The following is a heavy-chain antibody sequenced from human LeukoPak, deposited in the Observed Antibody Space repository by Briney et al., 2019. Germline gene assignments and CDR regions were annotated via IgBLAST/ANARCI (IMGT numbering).Heavy chain of an antibody. CDR2: IKQDGSEK. CDR1: GFTFSSHW. V-gene: IGHV3-7*03. D-gene: IGHD6-13*01. Sequence: GGSLRLSCAASGFTFSSHWMSWVRQAPGKGLEWVANIKQDGSEKYYVDSVKGRFIISRDNAENSVDLQMNSLRAEDTAVHYCATRRDSTGWYLVYWGQGTLVTVSS. CDR3: ATRRDSTGWYLVY. J-gene: IGHJ4*02.